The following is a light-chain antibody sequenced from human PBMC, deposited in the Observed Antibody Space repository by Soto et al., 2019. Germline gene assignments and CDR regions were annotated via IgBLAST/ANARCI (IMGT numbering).Light chain of an antibody. Sequence: AIQLTQSPSSLSASVGDRVTITCRASQVINSFLAWYQQKPGKAPKLLIYAASSLQTGVPSRFSGSGSATDFTLTINSLPPEDFATYYCQQTDSYPSTFGGETKVEI. CDR1: QVINSF. J-gene: IGKJ4*01. CDR3: QQTDSYPST. V-gene: IGKV1-13*02. CDR2: AAS.